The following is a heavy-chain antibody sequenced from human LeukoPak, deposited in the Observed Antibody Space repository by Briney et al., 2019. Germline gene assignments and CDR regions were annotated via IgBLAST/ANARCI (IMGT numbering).Heavy chain of an antibody. CDR3: ARESSGRYGDYTYLFDP. CDR2: IYHSGST. Sequence: SETLSLTCTVSGYSISSGYYWGWIRQPPGKVLEWIGSIYHSGSTYYNPSLKRRVTISVDTSKNQFSLKLSSVTAADTAVYYCARESSGRYGDYTYLFDPWGQGTLVTVSS. CDR1: GYSISSGYY. V-gene: IGHV4-38-2*02. J-gene: IGHJ5*02. D-gene: IGHD4-17*01.